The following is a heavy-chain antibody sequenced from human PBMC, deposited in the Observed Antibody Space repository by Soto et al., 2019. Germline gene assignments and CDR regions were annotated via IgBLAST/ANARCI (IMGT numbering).Heavy chain of an antibody. CDR3: ARGWYCGGDCYEWYFDL. J-gene: IGHJ2*01. CDR1: GFTFSSYG. Sequence: QVQLVESGGGVVQPGRSLRLSCAASGFTFSSYGMHWVRQAPGKGLEWVAVIWYDGSNKYYADSVKGRFTISRDNSKNTLYLQMNSLRAEDTAVDYCARGWYCGGDCYEWYFDLWGRGTLVTVSS. CDR2: IWYDGSNK. V-gene: IGHV3-33*01. D-gene: IGHD2-21*02.